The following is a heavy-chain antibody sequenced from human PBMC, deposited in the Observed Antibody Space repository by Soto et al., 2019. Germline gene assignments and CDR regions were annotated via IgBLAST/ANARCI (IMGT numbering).Heavy chain of an antibody. CDR2: IYYSGST. J-gene: IGHJ4*02. CDR1: GGSIRSYY. V-gene: IGHV4-59*01. CDR3: ARVGPRSTTVTTFDY. Sequence: SETQSLTCTVSGGSIRSYYWSWIRQPPGKGLEWIGYIYYSGSTNYNPSLKSRVTISVDTSKNQFSLKLSSVTAADTAVYYCARVGPRSTTVTTFDYWGQGTLVTVSS. D-gene: IGHD4-17*01.